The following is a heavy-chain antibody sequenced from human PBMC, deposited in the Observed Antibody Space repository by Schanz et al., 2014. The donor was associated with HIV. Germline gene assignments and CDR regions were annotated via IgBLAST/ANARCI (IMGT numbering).Heavy chain of an antibody. D-gene: IGHD3-3*01. CDR1: GGTFMTYA. J-gene: IGHJ6*02. CDR3: ARGECDFWSGYCPHFHYFDLDV. V-gene: IGHV1-69*06. Sequence: QVQLVQSGAEVKKPGSSVKVSCKASGGTFMTYAISWVRQAPGQGLEWMGGIIPVFGTTNYAQKVQGRVTITADKSTSTAYMELSSLRSEDTAVYYCARGECDFWSGYCPHFHYFDLDVWGPGTSVTVSS. CDR2: IIPVFGTT.